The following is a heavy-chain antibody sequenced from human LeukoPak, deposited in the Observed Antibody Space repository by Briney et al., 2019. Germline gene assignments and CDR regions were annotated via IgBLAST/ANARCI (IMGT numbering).Heavy chain of an antibody. CDR1: GGSISSGSYY. V-gene: IGHV4-61*02. J-gene: IGHJ4*02. CDR2: IYTSGST. CDR3: ARSYGTNGY. D-gene: IGHD2-8*01. Sequence: SETLSLTCTVSGGSISSGSYYWRWIRQPAGKGLEWIGRIYTSGSTNYNPSLKSRVTISVDTSKNQFSLKLSSVTAADTAVYYCARSYGTNGYWGQGTLVTVSS.